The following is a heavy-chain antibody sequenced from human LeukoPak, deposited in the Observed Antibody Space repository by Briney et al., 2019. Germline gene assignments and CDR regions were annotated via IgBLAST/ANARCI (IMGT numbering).Heavy chain of an antibody. CDR1: GFIFSDYH. J-gene: IGHJ2*01. CDR3: ARVGVGTMIRAVSYWYFDL. D-gene: IGHD3-10*01. CDR2: INIGGDII. V-gene: IGHV3-11*01. Sequence: GGSLRLSCAASGFIFSDYHMSWIRQAPGKGLEWVSYINIGGDIIYYADSVRGRFTISRDNAKNSLYLQMNSLRVEDTAVYYCARVGVGTMIRAVSYWYFDLWGRGTLVTVSS.